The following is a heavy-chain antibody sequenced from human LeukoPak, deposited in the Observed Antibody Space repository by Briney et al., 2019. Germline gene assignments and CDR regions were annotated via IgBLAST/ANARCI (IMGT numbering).Heavy chain of an antibody. V-gene: IGHV3-30*01. D-gene: IGHD2-2*01. Sequence: GGSLRLSCAASGFTFSSYAMHWVRQAPGKRLEWVAVISYDGSNKYYADSVKGRFTISRDNSKNTLYLQMNSLRAEDTAVYYCARASPSAEYFQHWGQGTLVTVSS. CDR1: GFTFSSYA. CDR2: ISYDGSNK. CDR3: ARASPSAEYFQH. J-gene: IGHJ1*01.